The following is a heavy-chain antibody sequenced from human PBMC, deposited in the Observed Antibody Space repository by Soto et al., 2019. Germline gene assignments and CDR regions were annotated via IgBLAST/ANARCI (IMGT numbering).Heavy chain of an antibody. CDR3: ANGGAAAGPGGYFDY. J-gene: IGHJ4*02. Sequence: GGSLRLSCAASGFTFSSYAMSWVRQAPGKGLEWVSAISGSGGSTYYADSVKGRFTISRDNSKNTLYLQMNSLRAEDTAVYYCANGGAAAGPGGYFDYWGQGTLVTVSS. V-gene: IGHV3-23*01. CDR1: GFTFSSYA. D-gene: IGHD6-13*01. CDR2: ISGSGGST.